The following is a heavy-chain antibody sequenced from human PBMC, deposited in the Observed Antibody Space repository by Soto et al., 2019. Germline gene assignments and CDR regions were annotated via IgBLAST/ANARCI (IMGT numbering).Heavy chain of an antibody. Sequence: QVHLVQSGAEVKKPGSSVKFSCKASGGTFSTYGFAWLRQAPGQGLEWMGGIITIFGTPKSAQKFQGRVTITADESTSTIDMELSSRRSDDTAMYYCARDNYDCYWFDPWAQGTLVTVSS. CDR2: IITIFGTP. J-gene: IGHJ5*02. CDR1: GGTFSTYG. V-gene: IGHV1-69*01. D-gene: IGHD5-12*01. CDR3: ARDNYDCYWFDP.